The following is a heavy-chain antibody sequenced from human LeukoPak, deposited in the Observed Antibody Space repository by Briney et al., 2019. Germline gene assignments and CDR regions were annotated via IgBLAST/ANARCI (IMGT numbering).Heavy chain of an antibody. CDR1: GGTFSSYA. V-gene: IGHV1-69*13. CDR3: ARVSPIAAAGNYDYYMEV. Sequence: SVEVSCKASGGTFSSYAISWVRQAPGQGLEWMGGIIPIFGTANYAQKFQGRVTITADESTSTAYMELSSLRSEDTAVYYCARVSPIAAAGNYDYYMEVWGKGTTVTVSS. D-gene: IGHD6-13*01. J-gene: IGHJ6*03. CDR2: IIPIFGTA.